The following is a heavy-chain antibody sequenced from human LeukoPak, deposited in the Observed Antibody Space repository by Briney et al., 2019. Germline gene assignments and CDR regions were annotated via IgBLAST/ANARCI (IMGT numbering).Heavy chain of an antibody. J-gene: IGHJ4*02. CDR3: SYGQELFSDF. Sequence: ASVKVSCKASGYTFTDYYIHWVRQAPGQGLEWMGWINPKSGDTNYAQGFQGRVTMTRDTSTSTAYMELKRLKSDDRAVYFCSYGQELFSDFWGQGTLVTVSS. CDR1: GYTFTDYY. V-gene: IGHV1-2*02. CDR2: INPKSGDT. D-gene: IGHD1-7*01.